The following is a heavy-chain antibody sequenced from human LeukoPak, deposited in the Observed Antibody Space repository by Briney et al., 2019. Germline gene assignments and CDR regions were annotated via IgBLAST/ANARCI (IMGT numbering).Heavy chain of an antibody. V-gene: IGHV3-23*01. Sequence: PGGSLRLSCAASGFTFSSYAMSWVRQAPGKGLEWVSAISGSGGSTYYADSVKGRFTISRDNSKNTLYLQMNSLRAEDTAVYYCAKGVRGDSSGYCVIDYWGQGTLVTVSS. D-gene: IGHD3-22*01. CDR3: AKGVRGDSSGYCVIDY. CDR1: GFTFSSYA. J-gene: IGHJ4*02. CDR2: ISGSGGST.